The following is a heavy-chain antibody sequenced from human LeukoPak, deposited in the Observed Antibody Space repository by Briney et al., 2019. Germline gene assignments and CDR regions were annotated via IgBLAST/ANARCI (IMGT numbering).Heavy chain of an antibody. D-gene: IGHD6-6*01. Sequence: SETLSLTCAVYGGSFSGYYWSWIRQPPGKGLEWIGSIYYSGSTYYNPSLKSRVTISVDTSKNQFSLKLSSVTAADTAVYYCASGIAALGDYWGQGTLVTVSS. J-gene: IGHJ4*02. CDR1: GGSFSGYY. V-gene: IGHV4-34*01. CDR3: ASGIAALGDY. CDR2: IYYSGST.